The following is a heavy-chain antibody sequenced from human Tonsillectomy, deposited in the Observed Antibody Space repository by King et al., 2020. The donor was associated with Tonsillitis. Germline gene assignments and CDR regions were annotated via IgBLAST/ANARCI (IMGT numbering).Heavy chain of an antibody. CDR2: IDWDDDK. V-gene: IGHV2-70*04. J-gene: IGHJ5*02. Sequence: NLKESGPALVKPPQTLTLTCTFSGFSLSTSGMRVSWIRQPPGKALEWLARIDWDDDKFYSTSLKTRLTISKDTSKNQVVLKMTNMDPVDTATYYCARNSGGAYNWFDPWGQGTLVTVSS. CDR3: ARNSGGAYNWFDP. CDR1: GFSLSTSGMR. D-gene: IGHD2-15*01.